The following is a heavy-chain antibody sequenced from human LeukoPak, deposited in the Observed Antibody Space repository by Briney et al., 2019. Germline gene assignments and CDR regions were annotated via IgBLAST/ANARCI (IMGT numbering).Heavy chain of an antibody. D-gene: IGHD1-26*01. J-gene: IGHJ3*02. V-gene: IGHV4-59*02. CDR1: GGSVRSYH. Sequence: SVTLSLTCTVSGGSVRSYHWSWIRQSPGEGLEWIAYIHNSGGTRYNPSLQSRVTISVDTPKNQFSLKLRSVTAADTAVYYRVRDWEGFNFDIWGQGTMVTVSS. CDR3: VRDWEGFNFDI. CDR2: IHNSGGT.